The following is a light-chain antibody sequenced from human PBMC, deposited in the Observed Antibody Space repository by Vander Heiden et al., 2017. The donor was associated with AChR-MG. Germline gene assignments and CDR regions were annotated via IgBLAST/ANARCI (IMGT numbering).Light chain of an antibody. CDR1: SGSIAGTY. V-gene: IGLV6-57*02. CDR3: QSYDSSTVV. J-gene: IGLJ2*01. CDR2: GTN. Sequence: FTLTQPHSVLASPGSTLAISCTGSSGSIAGTYVQWYQQRPGSAPTTVIYGTNQRASGIPDRFSGSIDSSSNSAALTISGLKGEDEADYFCQSYDSSTVVFGGGTKLTVL.